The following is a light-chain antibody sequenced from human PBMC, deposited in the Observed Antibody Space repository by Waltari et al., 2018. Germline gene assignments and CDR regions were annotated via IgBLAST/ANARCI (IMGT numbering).Light chain of an antibody. Sequence: DIQMTQSPSTLSASIGDRVTITCRASQSINNLLAWYQLKPGKAPKLLIYKASYLESGVPSRFSGSGSGTEFPLTISSLQPDDFATYYCHQYNSYSGTFGHGTKVEIK. V-gene: IGKV1-5*03. J-gene: IGKJ1*01. CDR1: QSINNL. CDR2: KAS. CDR3: HQYNSYSGT.